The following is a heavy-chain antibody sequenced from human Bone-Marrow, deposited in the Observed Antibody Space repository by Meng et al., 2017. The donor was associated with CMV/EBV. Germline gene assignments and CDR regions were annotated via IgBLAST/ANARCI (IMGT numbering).Heavy chain of an antibody. V-gene: IGHV1-18*01. D-gene: IGHD1-7*01. CDR1: GYTFTSYG. J-gene: IGHJ6*02. Sequence: ASVKVSCKASGYTFTSYGISWVRQAPGQGLEWMGWISAYNGNTNYAQKLQGRVTMTTDTSTSTAYMELRSLRSDDTAVYYCARNWNYERHYYYGMDVWGQGTTVTVSS. CDR3: ARNWNYERHYYYGMDV. CDR2: ISAYNGNT.